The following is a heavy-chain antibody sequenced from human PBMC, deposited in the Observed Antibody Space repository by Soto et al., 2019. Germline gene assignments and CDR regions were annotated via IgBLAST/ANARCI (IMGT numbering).Heavy chain of an antibody. V-gene: IGHV1-69*01. CDR2: IIPIFGTA. Sequence: QVQLVQSGAEVKKPGSSVKVSCKASGGTFSSYAISWVRQAPGQGLEWMGGIIPIFGTANYAQKFQGRVTITADESTSTAYMELSSLRSEDTAVYYCASLSVDTAMVYYYYYGMDVWDQGTTVTVSS. CDR3: ASLSVDTAMVYYYYYGMDV. J-gene: IGHJ6*02. D-gene: IGHD5-18*01. CDR1: GGTFSSYA.